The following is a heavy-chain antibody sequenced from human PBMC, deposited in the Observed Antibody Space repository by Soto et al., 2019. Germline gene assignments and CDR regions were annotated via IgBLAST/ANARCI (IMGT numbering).Heavy chain of an antibody. D-gene: IGHD4-4*01. CDR3: AKARTVTTVGASLDY. V-gene: IGHV3-30*18. CDR2: ISYDGSNK. Sequence: GGSLRLSCAASGFTFSSYGMHWVRQAPGKGLEWVAVISYDGSNKYYADSVKGRFTISRDNSKNTLYLQMNSLRAEDTAVYYCAKARTVTTVGASLDYWGQGTLVTVSS. J-gene: IGHJ4*02. CDR1: GFTFSSYG.